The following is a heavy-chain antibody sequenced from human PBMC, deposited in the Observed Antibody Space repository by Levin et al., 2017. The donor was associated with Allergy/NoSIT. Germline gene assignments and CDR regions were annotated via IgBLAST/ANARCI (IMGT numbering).Heavy chain of an antibody. D-gene: IGHD2-15*01. V-gene: IGHV3-23*01. CDR1: GFTFSSYA. CDR2: ISGSGGST. J-gene: IGHJ4*02. Sequence: GGSLRLSCAASGFTFSSYAMSWVRQAPGKGLEWVSAISGSGGSTYYADSVKGRFTISRDNSKNTLYLQMNSLRAEDTAVYYCAKDLKGSWRPYCSGGSCYSERVRGYSDGPFDYWGQGTLVTVSS. CDR3: AKDLKGSWRPYCSGGSCYSERVRGYSDGPFDY.